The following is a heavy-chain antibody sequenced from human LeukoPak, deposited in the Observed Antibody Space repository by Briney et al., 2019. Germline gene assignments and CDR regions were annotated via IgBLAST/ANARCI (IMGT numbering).Heavy chain of an antibody. D-gene: IGHD3-22*01. CDR3: ARGLRYDSSGYYQGNWYFDL. J-gene: IGHJ2*01. CDR2: IIPILGIA. CDR1: GGTFSSYA. V-gene: IGHV1-69*04. Sequence: SVKVSCKASGGTFSSYAISWVRQAPGQGLEWMGRIIPILGIANYAQKFQGRVTITADKSTSTAYMELSSLRSEDTAVYYCARGLRYDSSGYYQGNWYFDLWGRGTLVTVSS.